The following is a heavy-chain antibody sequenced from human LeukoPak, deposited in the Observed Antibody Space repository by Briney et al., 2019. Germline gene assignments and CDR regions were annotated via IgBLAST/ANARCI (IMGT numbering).Heavy chain of an antibody. CDR1: GFTFSIYG. V-gene: IGHV3-30*18. J-gene: IGHJ3*02. D-gene: IGHD3-9*01. CDR2: ISYDGSNI. Sequence: PGGSLRLSCAASGFTFSIYGMHWVRQAPGKGLEWVAVISYDGSNIYYADSVKGRFTISRDNSKNTLYLQMNSLRAEDTAVYYCAKGPLTGYYTLDAFDIWGQGTMVTVSS. CDR3: AKGPLTGYYTLDAFDI.